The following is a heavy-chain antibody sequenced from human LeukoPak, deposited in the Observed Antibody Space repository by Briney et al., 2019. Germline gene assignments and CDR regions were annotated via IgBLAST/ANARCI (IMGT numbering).Heavy chain of an antibody. CDR3: AKLVIDSGKPEDF. D-gene: IGHD1-26*01. CDR1: GYTFTTYG. Sequence: GASVKVSCKASGYTFTTYGITWVRQAPGQGLEWVGWIGPYNGATRYTRHLQGRVTLTADTSTSTAYMDLTSLESEDTAVYYCAKLVIDSGKPEDFWGQGTLVTVSS. J-gene: IGHJ4*02. V-gene: IGHV1-18*01. CDR2: IGPYNGAT.